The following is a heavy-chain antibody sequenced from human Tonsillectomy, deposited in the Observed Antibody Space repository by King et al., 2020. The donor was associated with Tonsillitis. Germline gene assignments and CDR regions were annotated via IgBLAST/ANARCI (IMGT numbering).Heavy chain of an antibody. CDR2: IYHTGNT. V-gene: IGHV4-38-2*02. Sequence: VQLQESGPGLVKPSETLSLTCAVSGYSISSGYFWGWIRQSPGKGLEGIGIIYHTGNTYYNPSLKSRVSMSVDTSKNQFSLRLSSVTAADTAVYYCAREYCSGGCCPSVDFWGQGALVTVSS. CDR3: AREYCSGGCCPSVDF. J-gene: IGHJ4*02. D-gene: IGHD2-15*01. CDR1: GYSISSGYF.